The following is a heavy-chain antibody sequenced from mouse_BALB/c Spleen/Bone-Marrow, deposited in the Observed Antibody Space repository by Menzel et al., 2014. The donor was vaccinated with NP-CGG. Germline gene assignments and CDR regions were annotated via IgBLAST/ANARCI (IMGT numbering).Heavy chain of an antibody. Sequence: QVQLQQSGPELAKPGASVKMSCKASGYTFTDTWIHWIKQRPGQGLEWIGYINPSTGYAEYNQNFMDKATLTVDKSSSTAYMQLSSLTSEDSAVYYCARDYWGQGTTLTVSS. V-gene: IGHV1-7*01. CDR2: INPSTGYA. CDR3: ARDY. CDR1: GYTFTDTW. J-gene: IGHJ2*01.